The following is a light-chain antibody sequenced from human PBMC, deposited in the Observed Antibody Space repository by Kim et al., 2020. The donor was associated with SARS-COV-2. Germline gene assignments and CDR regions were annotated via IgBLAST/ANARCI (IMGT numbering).Light chain of an antibody. CDR2: DVS. V-gene: IGLV2-8*01. J-gene: IGLJ2*01. CDR3: SSYGGSDIVV. Sequence: GQSVTISCTVSSSEVGGYNYVSWYQQQPGKAPKLMIYDVSKRPSGVPDRFSGSKSGNTASLTVSGLQAEDEADYYCSSYGGSDIVVFGGGTQLTVL. CDR1: SSEVGGYNY.